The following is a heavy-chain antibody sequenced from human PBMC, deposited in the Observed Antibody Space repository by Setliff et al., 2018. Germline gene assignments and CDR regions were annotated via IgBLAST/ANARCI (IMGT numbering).Heavy chain of an antibody. D-gene: IGHD5-12*01. V-gene: IGHV1-2*06. Sequence: WASVKVSCKASGYTFSGYYMHWVRQAPGQGLEWMGRINPNSGGTNYAQKFQGRVTITADKSTSTAYMELSSLRSEDTAVYYCARVRLVATTNYYYYYYMDVWGKGATVTVSS. CDR3: ARVRLVATTNYYYYYYMDV. J-gene: IGHJ6*03. CDR1: GYTFSGYY. CDR2: INPNSGGT.